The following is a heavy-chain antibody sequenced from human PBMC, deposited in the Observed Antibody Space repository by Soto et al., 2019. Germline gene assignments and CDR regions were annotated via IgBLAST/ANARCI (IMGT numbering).Heavy chain of an antibody. CDR2: MDQDASET. CDR3: VCGGNFFIY. CDR1: GFTFSTYW. Sequence: EVQLVESGGGLVQPGGSLRLSCAASGFTFSTYWMTWVRQPPGKGLEWVANMDQDASETYYVDSVRGRFTVSRDNAKNSLYLQMNSLRVEDTAVYYCVCGGNFFIYWGQGTLVTVSP. J-gene: IGHJ4*02. V-gene: IGHV3-7*01. D-gene: IGHD3-16*01.